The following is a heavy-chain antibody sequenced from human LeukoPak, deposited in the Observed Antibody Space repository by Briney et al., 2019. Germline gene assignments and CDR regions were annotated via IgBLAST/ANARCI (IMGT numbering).Heavy chain of an antibody. D-gene: IGHD3-10*01. Sequence: PSETLSLTCAVYGGSFSGYYWSWIRQPPGKGLEWIGEINHSGSTNYNPSLKSRVTISVDTSKNQFSLKLSSVTAADTAVYYCARHQGVMVRGVRSPFDYWGQGTLVTVSS. CDR2: INHSGST. CDR1: GGSFSGYY. J-gene: IGHJ4*02. V-gene: IGHV4-34*01. CDR3: ARHQGVMVRGVRSPFDY.